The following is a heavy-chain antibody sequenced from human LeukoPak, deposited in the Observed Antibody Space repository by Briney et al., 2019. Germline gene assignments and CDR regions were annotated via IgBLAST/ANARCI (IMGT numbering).Heavy chain of an antibody. V-gene: IGHV3-23*01. J-gene: IGHJ5*02. CDR2: ISDSGGNT. D-gene: IGHD2-21*02. CDR1: GFIFNTYA. CDR3: AKNARTARFLFDP. Sequence: GGSLRLSCAASGFIFNTYAMSWVRQAPGKGLEWVSGISDSGGNTCYADSVKGRFTISRDNSENTLYLQMNSLRVEDTAVYYCAKNARTARFLFDPWGHGTLVTVSS.